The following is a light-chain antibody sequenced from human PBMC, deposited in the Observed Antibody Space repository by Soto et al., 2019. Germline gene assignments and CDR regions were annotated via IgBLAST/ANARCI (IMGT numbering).Light chain of an antibody. CDR2: GAS. CDR3: QQYGSSRT. V-gene: IGKV3-20*01. J-gene: IGKJ1*01. Sequence: EIVLTQSPGTLSLSPGEGATLSCRASQSVDSSYLAWYQQKPGQAPRLLIYGASSRATGIPDRFRGSGSGTDFPLTISRLEPEDFAVYYCQQYGSSRTFGQGTKVEIK. CDR1: QSVDSSY.